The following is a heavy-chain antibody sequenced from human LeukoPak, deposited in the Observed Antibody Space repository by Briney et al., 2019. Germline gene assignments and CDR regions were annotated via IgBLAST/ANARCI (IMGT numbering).Heavy chain of an antibody. Sequence: ASVTVSCKASGYTFTNYGINWVRQAPGQGLEWMGWISTSNGNTNYAENLQGRVTMTTDTSTSTAYMELRSLRSDDTAVYYCARCLLWENPAEDVFDIWGQGTIVTVSS. J-gene: IGHJ3*02. CDR3: ARCLLWENPAEDVFDI. V-gene: IGHV1-18*01. D-gene: IGHD3-3*01. CDR1: GYTFTNYG. CDR2: ISTSNGNT.